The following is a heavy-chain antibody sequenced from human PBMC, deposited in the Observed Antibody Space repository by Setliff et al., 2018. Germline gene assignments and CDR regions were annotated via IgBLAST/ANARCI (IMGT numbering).Heavy chain of an antibody. V-gene: IGHV1-18*04. J-gene: IGHJ5*02. CDR1: GYMFRSYG. D-gene: IGHD2-21*02. CDR2: INTYNGDT. CDR3: AGTDAYCAGDCSIS. Sequence: ASVKVSCKASGYMFRSYGITWVRQAPGQGLEWMGYINTYNGDTYYPQKFLGRVTVTTDTSTGTAYMELGSLTSDDTATYYCAGTDAYCAGDCSISWGQGTLVTVSS.